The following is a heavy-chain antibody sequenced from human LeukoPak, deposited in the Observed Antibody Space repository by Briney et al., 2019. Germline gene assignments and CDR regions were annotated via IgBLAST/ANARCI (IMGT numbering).Heavy chain of an antibody. CDR2: IYDGGNT. Sequence: SETLSLTCSVYGGSFSDYFWSWIRQSPGKGLEWIGEIYDGGNTNYNPSLMSRVIVSMEKSKKQFSLVMRSVAAADTAVYCCARFSRITWGDWGDAFDIWGQGTTVIVSS. J-gene: IGHJ3*02. D-gene: IGHD2-21*02. CDR1: GGSFSDYF. CDR3: ARFSRITWGDWGDAFDI. V-gene: IGHV4-34*01.